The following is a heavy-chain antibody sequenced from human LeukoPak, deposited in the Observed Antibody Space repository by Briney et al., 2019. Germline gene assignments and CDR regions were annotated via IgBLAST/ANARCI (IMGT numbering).Heavy chain of an antibody. D-gene: IGHD2-15*01. J-gene: IGHJ5*02. CDR3: ARGYCSGGSWFDWFDP. CDR2: INPNSGGT. Sequence: ASVKVSCKASGYTFTGYYMHWVRQAPGQGLEWMGWINPNSGGTNYAQKFQGRVTMTRDTSISTAYMEPSRLRSDDTAVYYCARGYCSGGSWFDWFDPWGQGTLVTVSS. V-gene: IGHV1-2*02. CDR1: GYTFTGYY.